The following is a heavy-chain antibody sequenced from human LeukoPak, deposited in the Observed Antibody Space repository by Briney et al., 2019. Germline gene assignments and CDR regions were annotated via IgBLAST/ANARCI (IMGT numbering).Heavy chain of an antibody. D-gene: IGHD6-13*01. Sequence: PSETRSLTCTVSGGSISSSSYYWAWIRQPPGKGLEWIGSIYYSGTTYYNPSLKSRVTISVDTSKNQFSLKLSSVTAADTAVYYCARGRITAAGYYYYYGMDVWGQGTTVTVSS. J-gene: IGHJ6*02. CDR1: GGSISSSSYY. V-gene: IGHV4-39*07. CDR2: IYYSGTT. CDR3: ARGRITAAGYYYYYGMDV.